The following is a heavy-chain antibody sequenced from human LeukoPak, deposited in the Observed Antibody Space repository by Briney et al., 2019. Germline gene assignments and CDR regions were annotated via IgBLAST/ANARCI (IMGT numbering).Heavy chain of an antibody. D-gene: IGHD4-11*01. CDR2: IYYSGST. J-gene: IGHJ4*02. V-gene: IGHV4-30-4*08. CDR1: GGSISSGDYY. CDR3: AIVAGHTVPYYFDS. Sequence: SETLSLTCTVSGGSISSGDYYWSWIGQPPGKGLEWIGYIYYSGSTYYNPSLKSRATISVDTSKNQFSLKLNSVPAADTALYYCAIVAGHTVPYYFDSWGQETLVIVSS.